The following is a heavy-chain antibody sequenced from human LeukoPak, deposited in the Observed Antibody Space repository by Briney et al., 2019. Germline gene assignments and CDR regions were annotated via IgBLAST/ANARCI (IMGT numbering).Heavy chain of an antibody. CDR2: ISHDGGNQ. V-gene: IGHV3-30*18. D-gene: IGHD6-13*01. J-gene: IGHJ4*02. CDR1: GFTFSSYD. CDR3: TKAGSSWYAVGY. Sequence: GGSLRLSCAASGFTFSSYDMHWVRQAPGKGLEWVAIISHDGGNQYYADSVKGRFTISRDNPKNTLYLQMNSLSAEDTAVYYCTKAGSSWYAVGYWGQGALVTVSS.